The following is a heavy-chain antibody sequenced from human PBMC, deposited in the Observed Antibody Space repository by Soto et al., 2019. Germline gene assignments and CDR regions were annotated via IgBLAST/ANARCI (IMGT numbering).Heavy chain of an antibody. CDR1: GGSISSGGYY. V-gene: IGHV4-31*03. CDR3: ARKLLRRYGMDV. CDR2: IYYSGST. J-gene: IGHJ6*02. D-gene: IGHD2-21*01. Sequence: LSLTCTVSGGSISSGGYYWSWIRQHPGKGLEWIGYIYYSGSTYYNPSLKSRVTISVDTSKNQFSLKLSSVTAADTAVYYCARKLLRRYGMDVWGQGTTVTVSS.